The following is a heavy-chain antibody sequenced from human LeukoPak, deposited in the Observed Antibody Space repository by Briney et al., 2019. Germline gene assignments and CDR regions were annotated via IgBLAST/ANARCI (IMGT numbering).Heavy chain of an antibody. CDR2: INSDESST. CDR1: GFTFSNYW. CDR3: AKDLHYGSADY. V-gene: IGHV3-74*01. J-gene: IGHJ4*02. Sequence: PGGSLRLSCAASGFTFSNYWMHWVRQAPGKGLVWVSRINSDESSTSYADSVKGRFTISRDNTKNALYLQMNSLRAEDTAVYYCAKDLHYGSADYWGQGTLVTVSS. D-gene: IGHD3-10*01.